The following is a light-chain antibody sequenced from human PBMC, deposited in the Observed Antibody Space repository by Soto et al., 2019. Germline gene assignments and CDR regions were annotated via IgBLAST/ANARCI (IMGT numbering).Light chain of an antibody. CDR3: CSYTRSDTFV. CDR2: DVN. V-gene: IGLV2-14*03. Sequence: QSALTQPASVSGSPGQSITISFAGTSSDVGAYNYVSWYQQHPGKAPKVMIYDVNNRPSGVSYRFSGSKSGNTASLTISGLQAEDEADYYCCSYTRSDTFVFGGGTKVTVL. CDR1: SSDVGAYNY. J-gene: IGLJ2*01.